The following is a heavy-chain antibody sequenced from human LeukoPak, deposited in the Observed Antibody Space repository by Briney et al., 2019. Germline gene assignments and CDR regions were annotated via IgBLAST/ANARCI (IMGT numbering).Heavy chain of an antibody. CDR2: ISWNSGSI. CDR1: GFTFDDYA. Sequence: GGSLRLSCAASGFTFDDYAMHWVRQDPGKGLEWVSGISWNSGSIGYEDSVKGRFTISRDNAKNSLYLQMNSLRDEDTALYYCAKDRQHYDLLTGFDAFDIWGQGTMVTVSS. D-gene: IGHD3-9*01. V-gene: IGHV3-9*01. CDR3: AKDRQHYDLLTGFDAFDI. J-gene: IGHJ3*02.